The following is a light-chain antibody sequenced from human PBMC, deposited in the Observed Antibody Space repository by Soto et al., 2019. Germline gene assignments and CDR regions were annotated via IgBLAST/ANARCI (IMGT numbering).Light chain of an antibody. J-gene: IGKJ2*01. Sequence: DIQMTQSPSTLSASVGDRVTITCRASQSISSWLAWYQQKPGKAPKLLIYDASSLESGVPSRFSGSGSWREFSLLSSSLQQDDYGAYYCEQYNCYSPYTFGRGTKLEIK. CDR1: QSISSW. CDR3: EQYNCYSPYT. CDR2: DAS. V-gene: IGKV1-5*01.